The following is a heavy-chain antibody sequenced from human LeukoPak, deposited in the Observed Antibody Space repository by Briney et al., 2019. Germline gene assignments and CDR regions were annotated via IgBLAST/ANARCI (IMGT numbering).Heavy chain of an antibody. D-gene: IGHD3-9*01. CDR3: AIDILTGADY. CDR2: ISSSSSYI. J-gene: IGHJ4*02. CDR1: GFTFSSYS. Sequence: PGGSLRLSCAASGFTFSSYSMNWVRQAPGKGLEWVSSISSSSSYIYYADSVKGRFTISRDNAKNSLYLQMNSLRAEDMAVYYCAIDILTGADYWGQGTLVTVSS. V-gene: IGHV3-21*01.